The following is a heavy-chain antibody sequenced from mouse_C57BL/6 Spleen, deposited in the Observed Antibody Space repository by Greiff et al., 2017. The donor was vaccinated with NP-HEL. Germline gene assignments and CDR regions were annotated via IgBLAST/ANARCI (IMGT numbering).Heavy chain of an antibody. V-gene: IGHV5-17*01. CDR2: ISSGRSTI. D-gene: IGHD2-4*01. J-gene: IGHJ4*01. CDR1: GFTFSDYG. Sequence: EVQGVESGGGLVKPGGSLKLSCAASGFTFSDYGMHWVRQDPEKGLEWVAYISSGRSTIYYADTVKGRFTISRDNAKNTLFLKMTSLRSEDTAMYYCARRGYDYESYYAMDYWGQGTSVTVSS. CDR3: ARRGYDYESYYAMDY.